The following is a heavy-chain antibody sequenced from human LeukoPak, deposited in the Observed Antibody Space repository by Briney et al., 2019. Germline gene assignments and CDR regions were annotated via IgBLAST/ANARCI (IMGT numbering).Heavy chain of an antibody. CDR2: IIPIFDTA. J-gene: IGHJ4*02. V-gene: IGHV1-69*05. CDR3: ARGSIAARLHPEYFDS. CDR1: GGTFTSYT. D-gene: IGHD6-6*01. Sequence: GASVKVSCKASGGTFTSYTINCVRQAPGQGLEWMGGIIPIFDTASYAQKFQGRVTMTTDESTSTAYMELSSLISEDTAVYFCARGSIAARLHPEYFDSWGQGTLVTVSS.